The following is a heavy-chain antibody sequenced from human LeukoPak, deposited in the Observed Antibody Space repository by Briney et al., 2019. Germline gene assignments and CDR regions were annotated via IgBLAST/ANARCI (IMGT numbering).Heavy chain of an antibody. V-gene: IGHV3-53*01. CDR2: IYSGGAI. D-gene: IGHD2-8*02. CDR1: GFLIISNY. J-gene: IGHJ4*02. CDR3: ARNHCRGVPDPFHY. Sequence: GGSLRLSCAVPGFLIISNYRSWVRQAPGKGLEWVSVIYSGGAIHYADSVKGRFTISRENSKNTLYLQMNSLRAEDTAMYFCARNHCRGVPDPFHYGGQGTLVIVSS.